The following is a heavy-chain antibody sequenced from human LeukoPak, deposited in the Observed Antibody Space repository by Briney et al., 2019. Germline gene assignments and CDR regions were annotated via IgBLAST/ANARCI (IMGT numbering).Heavy chain of an antibody. J-gene: IGHJ6*03. CDR1: GGSFSGYY. D-gene: IGHD6-13*01. V-gene: IGHV4-34*01. Sequence: SETLSLTCAVYGGSFSGYYWSWIRQPPGKGLEWIGEINHSGSTNYNPSLKSRVTISVDTSKNQFSLKLSSVTAADTAVYYCARGGGSSSVDYYYMDVWGKGTTVTVSS. CDR3: ARGGGSSSVDYYYMDV. CDR2: INHSGST.